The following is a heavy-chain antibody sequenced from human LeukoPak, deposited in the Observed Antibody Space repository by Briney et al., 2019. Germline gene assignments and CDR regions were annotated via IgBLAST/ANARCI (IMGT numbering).Heavy chain of an antibody. Sequence: GGSLRLSCAASGFTVSSNYMSWVRQAPGKGLEWVSAISGSGGSTYYADSVKGRFTISIDNSKNTLYLQMNSLRAEDTAVYYCAKDQDERITMVRGVIIPPTFDYWGQGTLITVSS. D-gene: IGHD3-10*01. V-gene: IGHV3-23*01. CDR3: AKDQDERITMVRGVIIPPTFDY. CDR1: GFTVSSNY. CDR2: ISGSGGST. J-gene: IGHJ4*02.